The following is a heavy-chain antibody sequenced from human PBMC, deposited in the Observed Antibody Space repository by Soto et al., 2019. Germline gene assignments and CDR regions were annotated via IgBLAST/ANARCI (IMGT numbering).Heavy chain of an antibody. Sequence: QVQLVESGGGVVQPGRSLRLSCAASGFTFSSYGMHWVRQAPGKGLAWVAVISYDGSNKYYADSVKGRFTISRDNSKNTLYLQMNSLRAEDTAVYYCANVGYDLDYYYGMDVRGQGTTVNVSS. D-gene: IGHD5-12*01. CDR1: GFTFSSYG. V-gene: IGHV3-30*18. CDR3: ANVGYDLDYYYGMDV. CDR2: ISYDGSNK. J-gene: IGHJ6*02.